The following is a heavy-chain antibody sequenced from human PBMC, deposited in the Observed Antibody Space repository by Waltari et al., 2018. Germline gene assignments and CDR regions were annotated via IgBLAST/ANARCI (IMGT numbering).Heavy chain of an antibody. D-gene: IGHD6-6*01. Sequence: QVQLQESGPGLVKPSETLSLTCTVSGGSISSYYWSWIRQPAGKGLEWIGRIYTSGSTHYNPSLKSRVTISVDKSKNQFSLKLSSVTAADTAVYYCARDPPRAARNYYGMDVWGQGTTVTVSS. J-gene: IGHJ6*02. V-gene: IGHV4-4*07. CDR1: GGSISSYY. CDR2: IYTSGST. CDR3: ARDPPRAARNYYGMDV.